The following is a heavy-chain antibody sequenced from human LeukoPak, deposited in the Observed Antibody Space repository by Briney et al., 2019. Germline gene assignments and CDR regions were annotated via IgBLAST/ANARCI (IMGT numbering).Heavy chain of an antibody. Sequence: ASVKVSCKASGYTFTSYGISWVRQAPGQGLEWMGWISAYNGNTNHAPKLQGRVTMTTDTSTSTAYMELRSLRSDDTAVYYCAREWAAAGSDYWGQGTLVTVSS. J-gene: IGHJ4*02. CDR1: GYTFTSYG. CDR3: AREWAAAGSDY. CDR2: ISAYNGNT. D-gene: IGHD6-13*01. V-gene: IGHV1-18*01.